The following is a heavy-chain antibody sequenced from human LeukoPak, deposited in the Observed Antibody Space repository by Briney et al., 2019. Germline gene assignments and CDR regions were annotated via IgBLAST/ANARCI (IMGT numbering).Heavy chain of an antibody. CDR2: INSDGSST. Sequence: GGSLRLSCAASGFTFSSYWKHWVRQAPGKGLVWVSRINSDGSSTSYADSVKGRFTISRDNAKNTLYLQMNSLRGEDTAVYYCARDLVWFGEFGYWGQGTLVTVSS. CDR1: GFTFSSYW. D-gene: IGHD3-10*01. CDR3: ARDLVWFGEFGY. V-gene: IGHV3-74*01. J-gene: IGHJ4*02.